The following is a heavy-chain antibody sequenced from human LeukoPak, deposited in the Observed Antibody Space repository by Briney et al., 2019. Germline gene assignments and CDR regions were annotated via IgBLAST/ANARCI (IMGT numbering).Heavy chain of an antibody. D-gene: IGHD1-26*01. CDR3: ARALVGATGGFFDY. CDR1: GGTFSSYA. Sequence: SVKVSCKASGGTFSSYAISWVRQAPGQGLEWMGGIIPIFGTANYAQKFQGRVTITADKSTSTAYMELSSLRSEDTAVYYCARALVGATGGFFDYWGQGTLVTVSS. J-gene: IGHJ4*02. CDR2: IIPIFGTA. V-gene: IGHV1-69*06.